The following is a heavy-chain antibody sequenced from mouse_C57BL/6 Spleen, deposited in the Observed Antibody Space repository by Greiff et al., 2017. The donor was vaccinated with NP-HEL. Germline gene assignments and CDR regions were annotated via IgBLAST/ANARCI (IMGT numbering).Heavy chain of an antibody. CDR3: ARYYSNYSSYAMDY. V-gene: IGHV1-69*01. Sequence: VQLQQPGAELVMPGASVKLSCKASGYTFTSYWMHWVKQRPGQGLEWIGEIDPSDSYTNYNQKFKGKSTLTVDKSSSTAYMQLSSLTSEDSAVYYCARYYSNYSSYAMDYWGQGTSVTVSS. CDR2: IDPSDSYT. D-gene: IGHD2-5*01. CDR1: GYTFTSYW. J-gene: IGHJ4*01.